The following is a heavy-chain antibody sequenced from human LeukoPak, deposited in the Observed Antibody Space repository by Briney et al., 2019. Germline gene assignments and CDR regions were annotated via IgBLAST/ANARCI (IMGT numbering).Heavy chain of an antibody. Sequence: GGSLRLSCAASGFTFNSYAMSWVRQAPGKGLEWVSAISGSGDRTFYADSVKGRLTISRDNSKNTLYLQMNSLRAEDTAVYYCAKDRYSGSSPTIGYWGQGTLVTVSS. J-gene: IGHJ4*02. V-gene: IGHV3-23*01. CDR3: AKDRYSGSSPTIGY. CDR1: GFTFNSYA. D-gene: IGHD1-26*01. CDR2: ISGSGDRT.